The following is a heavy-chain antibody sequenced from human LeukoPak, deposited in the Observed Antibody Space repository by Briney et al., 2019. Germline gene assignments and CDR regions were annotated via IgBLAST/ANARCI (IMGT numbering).Heavy chain of an antibody. CDR3: ARDGSRRGWLGY. D-gene: IGHD3-10*01. CDR2: INHSGST. J-gene: IGHJ4*02. Sequence: SEILSLTCAVYGGSFSGYYWSWIRQPPGKGLEWIGEINHSGSTNYNPSLKSRVTISVDTSKNQFSLKLSSVTAADTAVYYCARDGSRRGWLGYWGQGTLVTVSS. V-gene: IGHV4-34*01. CDR1: GGSFSGYY.